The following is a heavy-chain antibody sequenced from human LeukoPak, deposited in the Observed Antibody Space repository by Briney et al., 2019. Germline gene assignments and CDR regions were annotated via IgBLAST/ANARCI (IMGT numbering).Heavy chain of an antibody. CDR3: ARERSSSSWYVPLDYYYYYMDV. Sequence: SQTLSLTCAISGDSVSSNSAAWNWIRQSPSRGLEWLGRTYYRSKWYNDYAVSVKSRITINPDTSKNQFSLQLNSVTPEDTAVYYCARERSSSSWYVPLDYYYYYMDVWGKGTTVTVSS. CDR2: TYYRSKWYN. J-gene: IGHJ6*03. CDR1: GDSVSSNSAA. V-gene: IGHV6-1*01. D-gene: IGHD6-13*01.